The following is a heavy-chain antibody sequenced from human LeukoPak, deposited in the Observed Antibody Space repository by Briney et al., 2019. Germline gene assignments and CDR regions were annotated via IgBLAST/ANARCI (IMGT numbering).Heavy chain of an antibody. J-gene: IGHJ4*02. CDR2: IRSKVYGGTT. V-gene: IGHV3-49*04. D-gene: IGHD1-26*01. CDR3: TRDSSGEWEVLRAWYYDY. Sequence: PGGSLRLSCTASGFSFGDYTMSWVRQAPGKGLEWISFIRSKVYGGTTEYAASVKGRFTISRDDSKSIAYLQMNSLKTEDTAVYYCTRDSSGEWEVLRAWYYDYWGQGTLVTVSS. CDR1: GFSFGDYT.